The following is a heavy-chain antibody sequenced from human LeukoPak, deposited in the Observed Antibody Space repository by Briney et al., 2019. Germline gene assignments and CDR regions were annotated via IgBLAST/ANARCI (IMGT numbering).Heavy chain of an antibody. CDR1: GFSLSTTGMC. V-gene: IGHV2-70*01. CDR3: ARILSVGDRGFDAFDI. D-gene: IGHD3-16*01. Sequence: SGPTLVNPTQTLTLTCTFSGFSLSTTGMCVAWIRQPPGKALECLALIDWDDDKFYSTSLKTRLTISKDTSKNQVVLTMTNMDPVDTATYYCARILSVGDRGFDAFDIWGPGTMVTVSS. J-gene: IGHJ3*02. CDR2: IDWDDDK.